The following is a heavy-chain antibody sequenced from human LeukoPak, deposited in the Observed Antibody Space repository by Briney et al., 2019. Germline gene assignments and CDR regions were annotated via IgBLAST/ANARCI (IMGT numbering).Heavy chain of an antibody. CDR2: ISGDGVTT. J-gene: IGHJ4*02. CDR1: GFTFDDYA. CDR3: ARDTYPDERWLQLPTGY. D-gene: IGHD5-24*01. V-gene: IGHV3-43*02. Sequence: GGSLRLSCAASGFTFDDYAMHWVRQAPGKGLEWVSLISGDGVTTYYADSVKGRFTISRDNSKNSLYLQMNSLRTEDTALYYCARDTYPDERWLQLPTGYWGRGTLVTVSS.